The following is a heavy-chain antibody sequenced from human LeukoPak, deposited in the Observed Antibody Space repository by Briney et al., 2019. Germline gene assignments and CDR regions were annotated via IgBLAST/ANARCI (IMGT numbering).Heavy chain of an antibody. CDR1: GFSISSGGYP. D-gene: IGHD3-22*01. CDR3: VRGSYYDSSRDGVRACDI. Sequence: PSETLSLTCAVSGFSISSGGYPWTWIRQPPGQGLEWIGYMYHSGTSHDNPSLKSRVTISVDRSKNLFSLKLSSVTAAYTAGQFCVRGSYYDSSRDGVRACDIWGQGTMVTVSS. V-gene: IGHV4-30-2*01. J-gene: IGHJ3*02. CDR2: MYHSGTS.